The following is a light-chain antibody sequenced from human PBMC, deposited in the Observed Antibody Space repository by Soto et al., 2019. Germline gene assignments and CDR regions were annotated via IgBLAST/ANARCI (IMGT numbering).Light chain of an antibody. J-gene: IGLJ2*01. CDR1: SSDVGSYNL. CDR2: EGT. V-gene: IGLV2-23*01. CDR3: CSYAGSSTLV. Sequence: QSVLTQPASVSGSPGQSITISCTGTSSDVGSYNLVSWYQHHPGKAPKLMIYEGTKRPSGVSNRFSGSKSGNTASLTISGLQGEDEADYYCCSYAGSSTLVFGGGTKLTVL.